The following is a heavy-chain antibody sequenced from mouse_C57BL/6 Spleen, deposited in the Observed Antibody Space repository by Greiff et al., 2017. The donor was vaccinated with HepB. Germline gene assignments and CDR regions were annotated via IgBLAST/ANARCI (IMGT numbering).Heavy chain of an antibody. CDR2: ISSGGSYT. CDR1: GFTFSSYG. V-gene: IGHV5-6*01. J-gene: IGHJ2*01. D-gene: IGHD3-2*02. CDR3: ARHDRSGYDY. Sequence: DVQLVESGGDLVKPGGSLKLSCAASGFTFSSYGMSWVRQTPDKRLEWVATISSGGSYTYYPDSVKGRFTISRDNAKNTLYLQMSSLKSEDTAMYYCARHDRSGYDYWGQGTTLTVSS.